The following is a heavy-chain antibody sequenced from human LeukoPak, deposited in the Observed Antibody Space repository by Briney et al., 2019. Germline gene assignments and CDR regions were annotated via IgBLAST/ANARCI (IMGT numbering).Heavy chain of an antibody. V-gene: IGHV1-69*05. J-gene: IGHJ5*02. CDR2: IIPIFGTA. CDR3: ARGRPKYNWFDP. CDR1: GGTFSSYA. Sequence: GSSVKVSCKASGGTFSSYAISWVRQAPGQGLEWMGGIIPIFGTANYAQKFQSRVTITTDESTSTAYMELSSLRSEDTAVYYCARGRPKYNWFDPWGQGTLVTVSS.